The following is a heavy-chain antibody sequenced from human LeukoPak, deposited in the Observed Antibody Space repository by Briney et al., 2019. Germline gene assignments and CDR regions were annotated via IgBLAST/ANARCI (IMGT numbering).Heavy chain of an antibody. CDR2: ISTSGGI. Sequence: SETLSLTCAVYGGSFSGYYWSWIRQPPGKRLEWVGYISTSGGINYNPSLKSRITISVDTSKNQFSLKVTAVTAADTAVYFCARMDPRREGYYYYYMDVWGKGTTVTVSS. D-gene: IGHD1-14*01. CDR1: GGSFSGYY. J-gene: IGHJ6*03. CDR3: ARMDPRREGYYYYYMDV. V-gene: IGHV4-4*09.